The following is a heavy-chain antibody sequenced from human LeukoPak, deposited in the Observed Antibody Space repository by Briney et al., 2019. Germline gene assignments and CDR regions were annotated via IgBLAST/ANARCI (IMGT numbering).Heavy chain of an antibody. J-gene: IGHJ4*02. CDR1: GFAFGSSW. CDR3: AGGQRSDSGYSPFDS. D-gene: IGHD3-22*01. V-gene: IGHV3-7*04. Sequence: GGSLRLSCAASGFAFGSSWMNWVRQAPGKGLEWVAKINPDGSEQDYVESVKGRFTISRDNAKNSVSLVMDTVSAGDTAVYFCAGGQRSDSGYSPFDSWGQGTLVTVSS. CDR2: INPDGSEQ.